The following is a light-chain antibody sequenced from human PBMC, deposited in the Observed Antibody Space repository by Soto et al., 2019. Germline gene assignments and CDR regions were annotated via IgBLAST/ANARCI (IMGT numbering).Light chain of an antibody. CDR2: DVS. CDR1: SNDVGGYNF. Sequence: QSVLTQPRSVSGSPGHSVTISCTGTSNDVGGYNFVSWYQQHPGKVPKLFIYDVSRRPSGVPDRFSGSKSGNTASLTISGLQAEDEADYYCSSYAGSYTLVFGGGTKLTVL. J-gene: IGLJ2*01. CDR3: SSYAGSYTLV. V-gene: IGLV2-11*01.